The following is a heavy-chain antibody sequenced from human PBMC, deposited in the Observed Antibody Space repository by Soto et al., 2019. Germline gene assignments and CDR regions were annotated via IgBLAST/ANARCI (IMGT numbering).Heavy chain of an antibody. V-gene: IGHV4-4*07. Sequence: KASETLSLTCTVPGASISGVYWSWIRKSAGKGLEWIGRIYATGTTDYNPSLKSRVMMSVDTSKKQFSLKWRSVTAADTAVYYCVRDGTKTLRDWFDPWGQGISVTVSS. CDR3: VRDGTKTLRDWFDP. CDR2: IYATGTT. J-gene: IGHJ5*02. D-gene: IGHD1-1*01. CDR1: GASISGVY.